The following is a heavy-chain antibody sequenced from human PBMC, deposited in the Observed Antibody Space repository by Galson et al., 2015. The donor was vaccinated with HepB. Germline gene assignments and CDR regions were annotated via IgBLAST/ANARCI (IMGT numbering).Heavy chain of an antibody. Sequence: SLRLSCAASGFTFSSYSMNWVRQAPGKGLEWVSSISSSSSYIYYADSVKGRFTISRDNAKNSLYLQMNSLRAEDTAVYYCARESPLITMIQVGGLDYWGQGTLVTVSS. CDR3: ARESPLITMIQVGGLDY. D-gene: IGHD3-22*01. J-gene: IGHJ4*02. V-gene: IGHV3-21*01. CDR2: ISSSSSYI. CDR1: GFTFSSYS.